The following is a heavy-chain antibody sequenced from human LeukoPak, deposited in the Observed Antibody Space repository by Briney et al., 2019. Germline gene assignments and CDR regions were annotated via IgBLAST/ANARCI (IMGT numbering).Heavy chain of an antibody. Sequence: ASETLSLTCAVYGGSFSSYYWNWIRQPPGKVLEWIGEINHSGRTNYNPSLKSRVTISLDRSTNQFSLKLTSATAADTAIYYCARESTSATVFQRRGFDIWGQGTLVAVSS. CDR1: GGSFSSYY. J-gene: IGHJ3*02. V-gene: IGHV4-34*01. CDR2: INHSGRT. D-gene: IGHD1-14*01. CDR3: ARESTSATVFQRRGFDI.